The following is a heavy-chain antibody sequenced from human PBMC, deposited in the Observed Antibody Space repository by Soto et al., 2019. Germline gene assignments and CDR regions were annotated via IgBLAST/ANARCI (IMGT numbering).Heavy chain of an antibody. J-gene: IGHJ5*02. D-gene: IGHD3-10*01. Sequence: GGSLRLSCAASGFTFSSYAMSWVRQAPGKGLEWVSVISGSGGSTYYADSVKGRFTISRDNSKNTLYLQMNSLRAEDTAVYYCAKVEGLLWFGELPGPYWFDPWGQGTLVTVSS. CDR1: GFTFSSYA. V-gene: IGHV3-23*01. CDR3: AKVEGLLWFGELPGPYWFDP. CDR2: ISGSGGST.